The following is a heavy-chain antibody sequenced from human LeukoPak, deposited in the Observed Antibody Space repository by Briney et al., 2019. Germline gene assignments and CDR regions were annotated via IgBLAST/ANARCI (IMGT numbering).Heavy chain of an antibody. Sequence: SETLSLTCTVSGGSISSGDYYWSWIRQPPGKGLEWIGYIYYSGSTNYNPSLKSRVTISVDTSKNQFSLKLSSVTAADTAVYYCARRVISSRYSHFDYWGQGTLVTVSS. CDR3: ARRVISSRYSHFDY. D-gene: IGHD6-13*01. J-gene: IGHJ4*02. CDR2: IYYSGST. CDR1: GGSISSGDYY. V-gene: IGHV4-61*08.